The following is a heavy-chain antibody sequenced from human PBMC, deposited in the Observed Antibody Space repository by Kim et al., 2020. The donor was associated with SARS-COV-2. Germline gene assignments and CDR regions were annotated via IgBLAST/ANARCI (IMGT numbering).Heavy chain of an antibody. CDR2: IDSDGSIT. D-gene: IGHD2-8*02. V-gene: IGHV3-74*01. Sequence: GGSLRLSCAASGFSFSNNWMYWVRQAPGKGLVWVSRIDSDGSITNYADSVKGRFIISRDKGKNTLYLQMKSLRVEDTAVYYCAKVGYYWSIDYWGQGTLVTVSS. J-gene: IGHJ4*02. CDR1: GFSFSNNW. CDR3: AKVGYYWSIDY.